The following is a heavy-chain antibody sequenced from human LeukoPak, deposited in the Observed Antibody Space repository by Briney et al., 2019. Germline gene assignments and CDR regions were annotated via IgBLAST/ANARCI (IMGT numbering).Heavy chain of an antibody. V-gene: IGHV3-30-3*01. CDR3: ARPRYYYDSSGYFDY. J-gene: IGHJ4*02. CDR2: ISYDGSNK. Sequence: GGSLRLSCAASGFTFSSYAMHWVRQAPGKGLEWAAVISYDGSNKYYADSVKGRFTISRDNSKNTLYLQMTSLRAEDTAVYYCARPRYYYDSSGYFDYWGQGTLVTVSS. CDR1: GFTFSSYA. D-gene: IGHD3-22*01.